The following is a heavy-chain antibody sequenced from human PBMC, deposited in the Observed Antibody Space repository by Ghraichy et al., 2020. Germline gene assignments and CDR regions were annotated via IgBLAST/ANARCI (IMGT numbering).Heavy chain of an antibody. D-gene: IGHD6-19*01. V-gene: IGHV4-34*01. J-gene: IGHJ3*02. CDR3: ARPAYSSGLDAFDI. CDR2: INQSGSI. Sequence: SQTLSLTCAVYGGSFRDYNWTWIRQPPGKGLEWIGEINQSGSINYNSSLKSRVTISVDTSKNHLSLKLSSVTAADTAVYYCARPAYSSGLDAFDIWGQGTMVTVSS. CDR1: GGSFRDYN.